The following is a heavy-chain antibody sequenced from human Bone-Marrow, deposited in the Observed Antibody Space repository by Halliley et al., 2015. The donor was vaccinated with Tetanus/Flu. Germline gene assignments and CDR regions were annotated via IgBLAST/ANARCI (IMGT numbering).Heavy chain of an antibody. D-gene: IGHD5-12*01. CDR2: ISFDGSNK. CDR3: AKDSGYDSQYYYGLDA. J-gene: IGHJ6*02. V-gene: IGHV3-30*18. Sequence: SLRLSCAASGFSFSSYGMHWVRQDPGKGLEWVAVISFDGSNKYYADSVKGRFTISRDNLKNTLDLQMNSLGAEDTAVYYCAKDSGYDSQYYYGLDAWGQGTTVTVSS. CDR1: GFSFSSYG.